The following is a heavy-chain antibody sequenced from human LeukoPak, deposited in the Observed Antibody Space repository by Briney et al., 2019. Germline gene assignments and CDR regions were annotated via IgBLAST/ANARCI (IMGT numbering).Heavy chain of an antibody. Sequence: SETLSLTCAVYGGSFSGYYWSWIRQPPGKGLEWIGEINHSGSTNYNPSLKSRATISVDTSKNQFSLKLSSVTAADTAVYYCARGLYDFWSGYYSTYFDYWGQGTLVTVSS. CDR2: INHSGST. CDR1: GGSFSGYY. V-gene: IGHV4-34*01. D-gene: IGHD3-3*01. CDR3: ARGLYDFWSGYYSTYFDY. J-gene: IGHJ4*02.